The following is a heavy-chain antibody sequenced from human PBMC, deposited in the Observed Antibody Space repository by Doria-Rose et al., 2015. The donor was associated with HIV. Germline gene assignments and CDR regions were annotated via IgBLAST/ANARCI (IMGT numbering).Heavy chain of an antibody. D-gene: IGHD3-10*01. Sequence: QVQLQESGPGLVRPSQTLSLTCTVSGDSISSGDSFWSWIRQPPGKGPEWIGYISSSGTTYYYTSLRGRLTISLDASKNQFSLILNSVTAADTAVYYCARARNYGFPHFFDFWGQGTLVTVSS. J-gene: IGHJ4*02. CDR3: ARARNYGFPHFFDF. V-gene: IGHV4-30-4*01. CDR1: GDSISSGDSF. CDR2: ISSSGTT.